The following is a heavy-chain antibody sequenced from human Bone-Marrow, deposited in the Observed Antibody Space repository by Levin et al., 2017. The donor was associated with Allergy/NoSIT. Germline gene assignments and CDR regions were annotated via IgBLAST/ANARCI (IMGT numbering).Heavy chain of an antibody. CDR2: IYYSGST. J-gene: IGHJ6*02. D-gene: IGHD4-17*01. Sequence: SQTLSLTCTVSGGSISSSSYYWGWIRQPPGKGLEWIGTIYYSGSTYYNPSLKSRVTISIDMSKNQFSLKLSSVTAAATAVYYCALAVAYARPSDYSGMDVWGQGTTVTVSS. CDR1: GGSISSSSYY. CDR3: ALAVAYARPSDYSGMDV. V-gene: IGHV4-39*07.